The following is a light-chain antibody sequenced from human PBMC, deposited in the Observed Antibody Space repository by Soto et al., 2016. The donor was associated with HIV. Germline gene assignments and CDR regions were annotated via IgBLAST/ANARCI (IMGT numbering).Light chain of an antibody. CDR2: KDT. CDR1: ALPKQY. J-gene: IGLJ3*02. Sequence: SYELTQAPSMSVSPRQTARIICSGDALPKQYAYWYQQKPGQAPVLVIYKDTERASGIPERFSGSSSGTKVTLTISGVQAEDAADYYCQSTDISGHYRVFGGGTKLTV. V-gene: IGLV3-25*03. CDR3: QSTDISGHYRV.